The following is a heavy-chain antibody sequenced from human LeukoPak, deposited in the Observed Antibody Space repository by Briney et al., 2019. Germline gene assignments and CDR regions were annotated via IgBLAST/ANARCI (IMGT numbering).Heavy chain of an antibody. CDR2: SYHRGST. Sequence: SETLSLTCTVSGGSISSYSWGWIRQSPGKGPEWIGWSYHRGSTSYNPSLKSRVAISVDTSKNQFSLNLNSVTAADTAVYYCTRDRELGYWGQGALVIVSS. D-gene: IGHD1-1*01. V-gene: IGHV4-59*01. J-gene: IGHJ4*02. CDR3: TRDRELGY. CDR1: GGSISSYS.